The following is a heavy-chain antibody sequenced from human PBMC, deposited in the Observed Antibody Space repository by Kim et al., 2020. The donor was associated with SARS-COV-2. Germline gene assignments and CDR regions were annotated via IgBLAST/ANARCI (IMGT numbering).Heavy chain of an antibody. CDR1: GGSISSYY. V-gene: IGHV4-59*08. J-gene: IGHJ6*03. D-gene: IGHD2-15*01. Sequence: SETLSLTCTVSGGSISSYYWSWIRQPPGKGLEWIGYIYYSGSTNYNPSLKSRVTISVDTSKNQFSLKLSSVTAADTAVYYCARQVVDYYYYYMDVWGKGTTVTVSS. CDR3: ARQVVDYYYYYMDV. CDR2: IYYSGST.